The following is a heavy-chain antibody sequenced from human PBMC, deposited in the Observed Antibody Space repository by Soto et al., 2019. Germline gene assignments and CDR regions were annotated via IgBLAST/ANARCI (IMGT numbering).Heavy chain of an antibody. Sequence: SETLSLTCTVSGGSISSGDYYWSWIRQPPGKGLEWIGYIYYSGSTYYNPSLKSRVTISVDTSKNQFSLKLSSVTAADTAVYYCARVRSNRRTAARSLVMDVWGQGTTVTVS. CDR2: IYYSGST. D-gene: IGHD2-2*01. J-gene: IGHJ6*02. CDR1: GGSISSGDYY. CDR3: ARVRSNRRTAARSLVMDV. V-gene: IGHV4-30-4*01.